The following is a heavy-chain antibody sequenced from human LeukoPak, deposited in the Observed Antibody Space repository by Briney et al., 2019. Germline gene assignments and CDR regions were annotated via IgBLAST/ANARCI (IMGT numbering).Heavy chain of an antibody. D-gene: IGHD6-13*01. CDR1: GFTVSSNY. V-gene: IGHV3-53*01. J-gene: IGHJ4*02. CDR3: AKDLAAEGTGSFDC. CDR2: IYSGGST. Sequence: GGSLRLSCAASGFTVSSNYMSWVRQAPGKGPEWVSVIYSGGSTYYADPVKGRFTISRDNSKNTLYLQMNSLRAEDTAVYYCAKDLAAEGTGSFDCWGQGTLVTVSS.